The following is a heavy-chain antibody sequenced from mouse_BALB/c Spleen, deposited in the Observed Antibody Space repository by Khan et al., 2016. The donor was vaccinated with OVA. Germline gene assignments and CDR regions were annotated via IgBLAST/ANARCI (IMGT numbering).Heavy chain of an antibody. Sequence: VQLKESGPGLVKPSQSLSLTCTVTGYSITSDYSWNWIRQFPGNRLEWMGYISYSGSTSYTPSLKSRISITRDTSKNQFFLQLNSVTTEDTATYYCARSTYRYAFVYWGQGTLVTVSA. D-gene: IGHD2-14*01. CDR3: ARSTYRYAFVY. J-gene: IGHJ3*01. CDR1: GYSITSDYS. CDR2: ISYSGST. V-gene: IGHV3-2*02.